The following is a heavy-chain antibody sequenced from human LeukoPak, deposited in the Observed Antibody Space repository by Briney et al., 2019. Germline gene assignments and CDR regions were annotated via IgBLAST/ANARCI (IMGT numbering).Heavy chain of an antibody. D-gene: IGHD6-19*01. CDR1: GFTFSSYA. CDR3: AKLPRVAGVDY. Sequence: GGSLRLSCAASGFTFSSYAVSWVRQAPGKGLECVSAISGSGGSTYYADSVKGRFTISRDNSKNTLYLQMNSLRAEDTAVYYCAKLPRVAGVDYWGQGTLVTVSS. J-gene: IGHJ4*02. CDR2: ISGSGGST. V-gene: IGHV3-23*01.